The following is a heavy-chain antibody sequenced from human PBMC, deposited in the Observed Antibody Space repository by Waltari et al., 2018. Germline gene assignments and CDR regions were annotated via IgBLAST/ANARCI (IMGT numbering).Heavy chain of an antibody. J-gene: IGHJ3*02. Sequence: EVPLLESGGGLVQPGGSLRLYCAASGFTFSSYAMSWVRQAPGKGLEWVSAISGSGGSTYYADSVKGRFTISRDNSKNTLYLQMNSLRAEDTAVYYCAVATTGFHDAFDIWGQGTMVTVSS. D-gene: IGHD5-12*01. V-gene: IGHV3-23*01. CDR3: AVATTGFHDAFDI. CDR1: GFTFSSYA. CDR2: ISGSGGST.